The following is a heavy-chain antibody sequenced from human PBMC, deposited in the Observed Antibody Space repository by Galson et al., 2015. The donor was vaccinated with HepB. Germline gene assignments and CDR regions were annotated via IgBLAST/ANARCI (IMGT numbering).Heavy chain of an antibody. V-gene: IGHV3-30*18. D-gene: IGHD3-3*01. CDR3: AKLRYYDFWGAYSAEDYYYDGMDV. Sequence: SLRLSCAASGFSLSNYGMHWVRQAPGKGLEWVAVISYDGTKKYYADSVKGRFTISRDNSRSTLSLQMNSLRAEDTALYYCAKLRYYDFWGAYSAEDYYYDGMDVWGQGTTVTVSS. CDR1: GFSLSNYG. CDR2: ISYDGTKK. J-gene: IGHJ6*02.